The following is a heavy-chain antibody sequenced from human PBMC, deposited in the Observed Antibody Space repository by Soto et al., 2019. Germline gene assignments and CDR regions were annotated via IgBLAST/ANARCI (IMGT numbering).Heavy chain of an antibody. V-gene: IGHV3-30-3*02. CDR1: GFTFRNHA. CDR3: AKELGYCSGGSCYSVGYFDY. D-gene: IGHD2-15*01. Sequence: GGSLRLSCAASGFTFRNHAMHWVRQAPGKGLECLAVIAYDGSNAFYRDSVKGRFTISRDNSKNTLYLQMNSLRAEDTAVYYCAKELGYCSGGSCYSVGYFDYWGQGTLVTVSS. J-gene: IGHJ4*02. CDR2: IAYDGSNA.